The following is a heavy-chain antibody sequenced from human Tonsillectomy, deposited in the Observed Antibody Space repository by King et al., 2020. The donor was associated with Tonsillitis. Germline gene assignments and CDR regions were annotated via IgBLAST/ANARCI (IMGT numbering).Heavy chain of an antibody. D-gene: IGHD3-10*01. V-gene: IGHV3-23*04. CDR2: ISGSGGST. Sequence: VQLVESGGGLVQPGGSLRLSCAASGFTFSSYGMSWVRQAPGEGLEWVSGISGSGGSTYYADSVKGRFTISRDNSKNTLYLQMNSLRAEDTAVYYCAKGPLAQYYYGSGYMDVWGKGTTVTVSS. J-gene: IGHJ6*03. CDR1: GFTFSSYG. CDR3: AKGPLAQYYYGSGYMDV.